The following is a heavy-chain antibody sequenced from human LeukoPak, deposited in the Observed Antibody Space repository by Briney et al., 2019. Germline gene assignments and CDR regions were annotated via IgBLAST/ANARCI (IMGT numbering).Heavy chain of an antibody. CDR1: GGSFSGYY. CDR2: INHSGST. V-gene: IGHV4-34*01. J-gene: IGHJ4*02. CDR3: ARDAGGYEDS. Sequence: SETLSLTCAVYGGSFSGYYWSWIRQPPGKGLEWIGEINHSGSTNYNPSLKSRVTISVDTSKNQFSLKLSSVTAADTAVYYCARDAGGYEDSWGQGTLVTVSS. D-gene: IGHD5-12*01.